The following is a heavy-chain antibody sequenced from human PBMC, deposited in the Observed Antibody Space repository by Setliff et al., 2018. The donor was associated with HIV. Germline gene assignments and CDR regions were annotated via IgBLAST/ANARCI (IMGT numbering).Heavy chain of an antibody. CDR1: TESLTRYD. Sequence: PSETLSLTCAVYTESLTRYDWAWIRQSPEKGLEWIGEIDDSGSIIYNPSLQSRVTMSVDTSKNQFSLKVRSLTAADTGLYYCARRRSSGWYHYFDYWGQGTLVTVSS. D-gene: IGHD6-19*01. CDR3: ARRRSSGWYHYFDY. CDR2: IDDSGSI. V-gene: IGHV4-34*01. J-gene: IGHJ4*02.